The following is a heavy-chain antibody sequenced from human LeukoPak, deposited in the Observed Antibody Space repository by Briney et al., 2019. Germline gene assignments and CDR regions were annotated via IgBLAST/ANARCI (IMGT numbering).Heavy chain of an antibody. D-gene: IGHD2-15*01. V-gene: IGHV4-61*02. J-gene: IGHJ4*02. CDR2: IYTSGST. CDR1: GGSISSSSYY. Sequence: SETLSFTCTVSGGSISSSSYYWSWIRQPAGKGLEWIGRIYTSGSTNYNPSLKSRVTMSVDTSKNQFSLKLSSVTAADTAVYYCARVLQAGPGIYYFDYWGQGTLVTVSS. CDR3: ARVLQAGPGIYYFDY.